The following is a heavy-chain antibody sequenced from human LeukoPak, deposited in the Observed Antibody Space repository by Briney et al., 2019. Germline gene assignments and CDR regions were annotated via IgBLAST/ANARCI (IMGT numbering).Heavy chain of an antibody. D-gene: IGHD6-6*01. J-gene: IGHJ4*02. CDR3: ATVPYSSSSHYFDY. CDR1: GYTFTSYD. CDR2: MNPNSGNT. Sequence: ASVKVSCKASGYTFTSYDINWVRQATGEGLECMVWMNPNSGNTGYAQKFQGRVTMTRNTSISTAYMELSSLRSEDTAVYYCATVPYSSSSHYFDYWGQGTLVTVSS. V-gene: IGHV1-8*01.